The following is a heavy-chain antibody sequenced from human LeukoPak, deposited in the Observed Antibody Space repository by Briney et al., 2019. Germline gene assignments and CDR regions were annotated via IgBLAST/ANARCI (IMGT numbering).Heavy chain of an antibody. Sequence: GGSLRLSCAASGFTFASYSMNWVRQAPGKGLEWVSSISGDSTYIYNAGSVKGRFTISRDNAQASLYLQMISLRADDTAVYYCARVSGRLERQSDLDYWGQGTLVIVSS. V-gene: IGHV3-21*01. D-gene: IGHD1-1*01. CDR2: ISGDSTYI. CDR3: ARVSGRLERQSDLDY. J-gene: IGHJ4*02. CDR1: GFTFASYS.